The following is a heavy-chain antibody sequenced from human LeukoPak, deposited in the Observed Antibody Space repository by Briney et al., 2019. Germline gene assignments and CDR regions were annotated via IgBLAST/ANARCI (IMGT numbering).Heavy chain of an antibody. CDR2: IRYDGSNE. CDR1: GFTLSNYG. V-gene: IGHV3-33*01. D-gene: IGHD3-3*01. CDR3: VRDLDHNDFWSGYWPDAFDS. Sequence: GRSLRLSWAASGFTLSNYGMHWVSQAPGKGLGWVAVIRYDGSNEYYGDSVNGRFIISRDNSRNTLYLQMSSLRAEDTAVYYCVRDLDHNDFWSGYWPDAFDSWGQGTKVFVSS. J-gene: IGHJ3*02.